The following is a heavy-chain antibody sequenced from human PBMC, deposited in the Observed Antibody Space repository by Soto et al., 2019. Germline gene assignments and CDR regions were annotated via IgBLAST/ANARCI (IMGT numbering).Heavy chain of an antibody. CDR1: GFTFSSYG. CDR2: IWYDGSNK. J-gene: IGHJ6*02. D-gene: IGHD2-2*01. V-gene: IGHV3-33*01. Sequence: QVQLVESGGGVVQPGRSLRLSCAASGFTFSSYGMHWVRQAPGKGLEWVAVIWYDGSNKYYADSVKGRFTISRDNSKNTLYLKMNSLRADDTAVYYCARDGDYCSSTSCYRYGMDVWGQGTTVTVSS. CDR3: ARDGDYCSSTSCYRYGMDV.